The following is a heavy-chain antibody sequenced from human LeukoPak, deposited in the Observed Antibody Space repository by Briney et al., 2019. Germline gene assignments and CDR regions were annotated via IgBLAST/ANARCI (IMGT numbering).Heavy chain of an antibody. J-gene: IGHJ3*01. Sequence: PSETLSLTCAVYGGPFSGYYWSWIRQPPGKGLEWIGEINYSGSTNYNASLESRVTISADTSKKQFTLNLRSVTAADTAVYYCAKVYSSSSRDAFDVWGPGTMVTVSS. V-gene: IGHV4-34*01. CDR1: GGPFSGYY. D-gene: IGHD6-6*01. CDR3: AKVYSSSSRDAFDV. CDR2: INYSGST.